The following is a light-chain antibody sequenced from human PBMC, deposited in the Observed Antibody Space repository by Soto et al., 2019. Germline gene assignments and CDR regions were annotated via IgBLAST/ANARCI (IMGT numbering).Light chain of an antibody. CDR3: ATWDDSLNGPV. V-gene: IGLV1-44*01. J-gene: IGLJ2*01. CDR1: SSNIGSSF. Sequence: QLVLTQPPSASETPGQRVTISCSGSSSNIGSSFVNWYQQLPGTAPKLLIYANNQRPSGVPDRFSGSKSGTSASLAISGLQSEDEADYYCATWDDSLNGPVFGGGTKLTVL. CDR2: ANN.